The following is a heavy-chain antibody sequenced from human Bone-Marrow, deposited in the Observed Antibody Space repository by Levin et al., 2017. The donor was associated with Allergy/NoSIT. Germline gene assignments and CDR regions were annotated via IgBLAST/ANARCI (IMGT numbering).Heavy chain of an antibody. V-gene: IGHV3-30*19. D-gene: IGHD5-12*01. J-gene: IGHJ6*03. CDR2: ISYDGSNK. CDR3: AREPEYSGYIYHSYYYMDV. Sequence: GESLKISCAASGFSFSSSGMHWVRQAPGKGLEWVAYISYDGSNKYYADSVTGRFTISRDNPRNTAYLQINSLRAEDTAVFYCAREPEYSGYIYHSYYYMDVWGKGTSVIVSS. CDR1: GFSFSSSG.